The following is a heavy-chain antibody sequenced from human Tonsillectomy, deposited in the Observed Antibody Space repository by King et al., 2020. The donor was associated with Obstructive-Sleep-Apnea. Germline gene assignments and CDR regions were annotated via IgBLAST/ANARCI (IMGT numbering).Heavy chain of an antibody. CDR1: GASISSYY. Sequence: VQLQESGPGLVKPSDTLSLTCTVSGASISSYYWSWIRQPPGKGLEWVGHIFYSGNAGSTPSLKSQVTFSVDTPKSQFSLKLRSVTAADTAVYYCARFCSTTSCPSYGLDVWGQGTTVTVSS. CDR2: IFYSGNA. D-gene: IGHD2-2*01. V-gene: IGHV4-59*07. CDR3: ARFCSTTSCPSYGLDV. J-gene: IGHJ6*02.